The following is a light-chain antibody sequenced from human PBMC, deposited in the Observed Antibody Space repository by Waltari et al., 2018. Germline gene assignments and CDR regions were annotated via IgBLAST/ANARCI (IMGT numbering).Light chain of an antibody. CDR1: NSDVGSYNL. J-gene: IGLJ2*01. Sequence: QSALTQPASVSGSPGQSITISCTGTNSDVGSYNLVSWYQQHPGKAPTLTLYEVTERPSRVPKRFSGSKSGKTASLTISGLQAEDEADYYCSSYAGGSTVIFGGGTKVTVL. CDR3: SSYAGGSTVI. CDR2: EVT. V-gene: IGLV2-23*02.